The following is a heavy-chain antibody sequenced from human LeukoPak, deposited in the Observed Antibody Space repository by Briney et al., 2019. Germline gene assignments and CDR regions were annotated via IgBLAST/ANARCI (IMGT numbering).Heavy chain of an antibody. CDR2: ISSSGSAI. CDR1: GFTFSSYE. J-gene: IGHJ4*02. Sequence: GGSLRLSCAASGFTFSSYEMNWVRQAPGKGLEWVSYISSSGSAIYYADSVKGRFTISRDNAKNSLYLQMNSLRAEDTAVYYCAGGRSLVTMVRAPPDYWGQGTLVTVSS. D-gene: IGHD3-10*01. V-gene: IGHV3-48*03. CDR3: AGGRSLVTMVRAPPDY.